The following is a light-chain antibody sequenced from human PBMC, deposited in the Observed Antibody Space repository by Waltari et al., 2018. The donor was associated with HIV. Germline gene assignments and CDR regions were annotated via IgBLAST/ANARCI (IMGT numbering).Light chain of an antibody. J-gene: IGLJ3*02. CDR3: SSYAGSNNLV. CDR1: SSDVGGYNY. CDR2: EVS. Sequence: QSALTQPPSASGSPGQSVTLSCPRTSSDVGGYNYVSWYQQHPGKAPKFMTYEVSKRPSGVPDRFSGSKAGNTASLTVSGLQAEDEADYYCSSYAGSNNLVFGGGTKLTVL. V-gene: IGLV2-8*01.